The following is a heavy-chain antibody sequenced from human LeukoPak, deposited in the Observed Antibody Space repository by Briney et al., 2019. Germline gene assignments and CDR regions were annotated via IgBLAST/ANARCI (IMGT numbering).Heavy chain of an antibody. J-gene: IGHJ4*02. CDR1: GGTFNSYP. Sequence: ASVKVSCKASGGTFNSYPINWVRQAPGQGLEWMGIFTPSGGITNYAQKFQGRVTMTRDMSTSTAYMELSSLRSEDTAVYYCARGPYAVATPYFDYWGQGTLVTVSS. V-gene: IGHV1-46*02. D-gene: IGHD5-12*01. CDR3: ARGPYAVATPYFDY. CDR2: FTPSGGIT.